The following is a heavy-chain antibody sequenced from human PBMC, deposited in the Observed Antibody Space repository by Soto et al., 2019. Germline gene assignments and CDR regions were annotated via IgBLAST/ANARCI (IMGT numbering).Heavy chain of an antibody. CDR3: ARDQDSAMIT. J-gene: IGHJ4*02. D-gene: IGHD5-18*01. CDR1: GFTFMNYA. V-gene: IGHV3-30-3*01. CDR2: ISSDGNNK. Sequence: QVHLVESGGGVVQPGRSLRLSCGASGFTFMNYAMHWVRQAPGKGLEWVTIISSDGNNKYYADSVKGRFTISRDNSKNTLYLQMNSLSVEDTAIYYCARDQDSAMITWGQRTLVTVSS.